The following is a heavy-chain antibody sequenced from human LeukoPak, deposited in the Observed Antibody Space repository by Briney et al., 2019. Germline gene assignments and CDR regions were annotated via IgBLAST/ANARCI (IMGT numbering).Heavy chain of an antibody. CDR1: GGSISSSSYY. J-gene: IGHJ5*02. CDR3: ARHLKTTWDNWFDP. CDR2: IYYSGST. V-gene: IGHV4-39*01. D-gene: IGHD1-7*01. Sequence: PSETLSLTCTVSGGSISSSSYYWGRIRQPPGKGLEWIGSIYYSGSTYYNPSLKSRVTISVDTSKNQFSLKLSSVTAADTAVYYCARHLKTTWDNWFDPWGQGTLVTVSS.